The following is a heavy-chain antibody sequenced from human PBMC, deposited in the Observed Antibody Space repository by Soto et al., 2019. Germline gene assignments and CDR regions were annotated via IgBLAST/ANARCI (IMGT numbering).Heavy chain of an antibody. CDR2: IWYDGSNK. D-gene: IGHD3-22*01. J-gene: IGHJ1*01. CDR3: ARTLYDSSGYQHFQH. Sequence: QVQLVESGGGVVQPGRSLRLSCAASGCTFSSYGMHWVRQAPGKGLEWVAVIWYDGSNKYYAGSVKGRFTISRDNSKNTLYLRMNSLRAEDTAVYYCARTLYDSSGYQHFQHWGQGTLVTVSS. CDR1: GCTFSSYG. V-gene: IGHV3-33*01.